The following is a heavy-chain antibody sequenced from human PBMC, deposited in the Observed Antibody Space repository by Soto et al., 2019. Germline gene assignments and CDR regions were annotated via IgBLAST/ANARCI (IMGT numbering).Heavy chain of an antibody. CDR3: ARDPGDYCSGGSCPINWFDL. CDR1: GGTFSSYA. Sequence: QVQLVQSGAEVKKPGSSVKVSCKASGGTFSSYAISWVRQAPGQGLEWMGGIIPIFGTANYAQTFQGRVTITADESTSSAYMELSSLRSEDTAVYYCARDPGDYCSGGSCPINWFDLWGQGTLVIVSS. J-gene: IGHJ5*02. D-gene: IGHD2-15*01. CDR2: IIPIFGTA. V-gene: IGHV1-69*01.